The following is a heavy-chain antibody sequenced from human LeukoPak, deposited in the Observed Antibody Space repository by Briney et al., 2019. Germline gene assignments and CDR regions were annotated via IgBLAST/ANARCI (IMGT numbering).Heavy chain of an antibody. V-gene: IGHV4-38-2*01. Sequence: SETLSLTCAVYGGSFSGYYWVWIRHPPGKGLEWVGSIYHSGRTYYNPSLKSRVTISVDTSKNQFSLKLSSVAAADTAVYYCARVEVGADDFDYFQHWGQGTLVTVSS. CDR2: IYHSGRT. D-gene: IGHD1-26*01. CDR3: ARVEVGADDFDYFQH. CDR1: GGSFSGYY. J-gene: IGHJ1*01.